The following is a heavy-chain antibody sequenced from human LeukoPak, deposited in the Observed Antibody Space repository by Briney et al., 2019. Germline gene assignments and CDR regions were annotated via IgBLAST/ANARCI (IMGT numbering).Heavy chain of an antibody. CDR3: AKFTSSGWSVDY. CDR2: ISGSGGST. D-gene: IGHD6-19*01. Sequence: GGSLRLSCAASGFTFSNYAMNWVRQAPGKGLEWVSTISGSGGSTYYADSVKGRFTISRDNSKSTLYLQMNSLRAEETAVYYCAKFTSSGWSVDYWGQGSLVTVSS. CDR1: GFTFSNYA. J-gene: IGHJ4*02. V-gene: IGHV3-23*01.